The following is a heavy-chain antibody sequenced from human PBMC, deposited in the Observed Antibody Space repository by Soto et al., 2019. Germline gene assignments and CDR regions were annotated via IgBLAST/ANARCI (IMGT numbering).Heavy chain of an antibody. Sequence: SETLSLTCTVSGGSISSGGYYWSWIRQHPGKGLEWIGYIYYSGSTYYNPSLKSRVTISVDTSKNQFSLKLSSVTAADTAVYYCARGRRDGYSFFDYWGQGTLVTVSS. CDR1: GGSISSGGYY. CDR3: ARGRRDGYSFFDY. CDR2: IYYSGST. D-gene: IGHD4-4*01. V-gene: IGHV4-31*03. J-gene: IGHJ4*02.